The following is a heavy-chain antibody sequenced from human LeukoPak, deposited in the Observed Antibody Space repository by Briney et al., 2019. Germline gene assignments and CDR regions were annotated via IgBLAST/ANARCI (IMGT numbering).Heavy chain of an antibody. CDR1: GDVMSNAF. Sequence: SETLSLTCTFSGDVMSNAFWSWLRQPAGRGLEWIGRIYTSGSTNYNPSLKSRVTISVDTSKNQFSLKLSSVTAADTAVYYCARDGPSSSSTYWYFDLWGRGTLVTVSS. D-gene: IGHD6-6*01. CDR3: ARDGPSSSSTYWYFDL. J-gene: IGHJ2*01. CDR2: IYTSGST. V-gene: IGHV4-4*07.